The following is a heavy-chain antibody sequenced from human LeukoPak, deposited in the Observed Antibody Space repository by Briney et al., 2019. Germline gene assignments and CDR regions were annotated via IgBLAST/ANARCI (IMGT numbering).Heavy chain of an antibody. CDR2: ISSSSSTI. D-gene: IGHD6-13*01. CDR1: GFTFSSYT. V-gene: IGHV3-48*01. CDR3: ARGSAAAAY. Sequence: PGGSLRLSCAASGFTFSSYTMNWVRQAPGKGLEWVSYISSSSSTIYYADSVKGRFTISRDNAKNSLYLQMNSLRAEGTAVYYCARGSAAAAYWGQGTLVTVSS. J-gene: IGHJ4*02.